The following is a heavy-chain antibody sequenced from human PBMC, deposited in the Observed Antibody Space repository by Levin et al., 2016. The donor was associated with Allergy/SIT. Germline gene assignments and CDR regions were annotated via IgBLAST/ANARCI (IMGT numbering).Heavy chain of an antibody. V-gene: IGHV5-10-1*01. J-gene: IGHJ4*02. D-gene: IGHD6-6*01. Sequence: VRQMPGKGLEWMGRIDPSGSYTIYSPSFQGHVTISADKSISTAYLQWSSLKASDTAMYYCARGGGDYSSSEIDYWGQGTLVTVSS. CDR3: ARGGGDYSSSEIDY. CDR2: IDPSGSYT.